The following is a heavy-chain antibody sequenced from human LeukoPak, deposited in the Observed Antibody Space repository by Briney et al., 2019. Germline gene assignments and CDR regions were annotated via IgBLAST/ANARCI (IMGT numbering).Heavy chain of an antibody. CDR1: GFTFSTYN. V-gene: IGHV3-21*04. CDR3: AKVWAHDGSGNPYWHFDL. D-gene: IGHD3-10*01. Sequence: GGSLRLSCEASGFTFSTYNMNWVRQAPGKRLEWVSSITSSSSYAFYADSVKGRFTISGDNSKNTLYLQMNSLRAEDTAVYYCAKVWAHDGSGNPYWHFDLWGRGTLVTVSS. J-gene: IGHJ2*01. CDR2: ITSSSSYA.